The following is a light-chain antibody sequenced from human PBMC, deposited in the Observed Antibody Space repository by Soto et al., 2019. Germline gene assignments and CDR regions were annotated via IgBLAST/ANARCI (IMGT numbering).Light chain of an antibody. V-gene: IGLV3-16*01. CDR2: KDS. Sequence: SYELTQPPSVSVSLGQMARITCSGEALPKQYAYWYQQKPGQFPVLVVYKDSERHSGIPERVYGSSSGTIVTLTISGVQAEDEADYYCLSADSSGTYVVFGGGTKVTVL. J-gene: IGLJ2*01. CDR3: LSADSSGTYVV. CDR1: ALPKQY.